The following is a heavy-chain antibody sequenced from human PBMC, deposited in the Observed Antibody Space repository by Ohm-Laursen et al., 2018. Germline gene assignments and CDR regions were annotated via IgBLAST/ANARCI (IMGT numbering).Heavy chain of an antibody. V-gene: IGHV4-4*07. CDR1: SGSISTNY. J-gene: IGHJ6*02. CDR2: IHTSGYT. D-gene: IGHD1-26*01. Sequence: GTLSLTWTVSSGSISTNYWSWIRQPAGKGLEWVGRIHTSGYTNYNPSLKSRVTMSIDTSKNQFSLNPSSVTAADTAVYYCARDNSFLGKSPYYYNGMDVWGQGTTVIVSS. CDR3: ARDNSFLGKSPYYYNGMDV.